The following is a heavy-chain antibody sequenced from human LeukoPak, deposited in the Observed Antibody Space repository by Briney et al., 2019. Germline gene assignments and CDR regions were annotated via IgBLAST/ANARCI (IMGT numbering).Heavy chain of an antibody. Sequence: GGSLRLSCAASGFTFSSYSMNWVRQAPGKGLEWVSSISSSSSYIYYADSVKGRFTISRDNAKNSLYLQMNSLRAEDTAVYYCARDGVERYFDWAAQYYYYGMDVWGQGTTVTVSS. CDR2: ISSSSSYI. V-gene: IGHV3-21*01. CDR3: ARDGVERYFDWAAQYYYYGMDV. J-gene: IGHJ6*02. CDR1: GFTFSSYS. D-gene: IGHD3-9*01.